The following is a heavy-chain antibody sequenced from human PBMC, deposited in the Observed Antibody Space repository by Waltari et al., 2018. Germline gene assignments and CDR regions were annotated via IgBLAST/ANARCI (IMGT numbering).Heavy chain of an antibody. J-gene: IGHJ4*02. CDR2: INTNTGNP. CDR3: AREGPYYCSGGSCYSRLNYFDY. Sequence: QVQLVQSGSELKKPGASVKVSCKASGYTFTSYAMNWVRQAPGQGLEGMGWINTNTGNPTYAQGFTGRFVFSLDTSVSTAYLQISSLKAEDTAVYYCAREGPYYCSGGSCYSRLNYFDYWGQGTLVTVSS. D-gene: IGHD2-15*01. CDR1: GYTFTSYA. V-gene: IGHV7-4-1*02.